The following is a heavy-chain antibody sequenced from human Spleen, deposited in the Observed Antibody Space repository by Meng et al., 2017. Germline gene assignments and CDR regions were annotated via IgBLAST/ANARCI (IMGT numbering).Heavy chain of an antibody. CDR3: ARGRGAWEDY. CDR1: GYSISSSNW. J-gene: IGHJ4*02. Sequence: QVQLQQWGAGLLKPSDTLSLTCAVSGYSISSSNWWGWIRQPPGKGLEWIGYIYCSVSTFYYPSLESRVTISVDTSKNQFSLKLSSVTAADTAVYYCARGRGAWEDYWGQGTLVTVSS. V-gene: IGHV4-28*03. D-gene: IGHD1-26*01. CDR2: IYCSVST.